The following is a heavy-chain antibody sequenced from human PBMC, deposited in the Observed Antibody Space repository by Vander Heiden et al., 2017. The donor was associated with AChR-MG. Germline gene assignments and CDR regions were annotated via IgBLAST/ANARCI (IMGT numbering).Heavy chain of an antibody. V-gene: IGHV5-51*01. J-gene: IGHJ5*02. CDR3: ARRGKRTGVIAGLDL. CDR1: GYSFTNNW. CDR2: IYPDDADA. Sequence: EVQLVQSGAEVKKPGESLQIACRGSGYSFTNNWITWVRQRPGKGLGFMGIIYPDDADARYSPSFEGQVTMSVDKSISTAYLQWSSLKTSDSAMYYCARRGKRTGVIAGLDLWGQGTLVTVSS. D-gene: IGHD6-13*01.